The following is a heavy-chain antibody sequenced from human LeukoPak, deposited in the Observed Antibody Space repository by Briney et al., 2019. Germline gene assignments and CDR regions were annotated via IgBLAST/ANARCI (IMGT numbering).Heavy chain of an antibody. D-gene: IGHD6-19*01. CDR3: AREPGSVRLATYYYYGMDV. CDR1: GFTFSSYA. Sequence: GSLRLSCAASGFTFSSYAMHWVRQAPGKGLEWVAVISYDGSNKYYADSVKGRFTISGDNSKNTLYLQMNSLRAEDTAVYYCAREPGSVRLATYYYYGMDVWGQGTTVTVSS. CDR2: ISYDGSNK. V-gene: IGHV3-30-3*01. J-gene: IGHJ6*02.